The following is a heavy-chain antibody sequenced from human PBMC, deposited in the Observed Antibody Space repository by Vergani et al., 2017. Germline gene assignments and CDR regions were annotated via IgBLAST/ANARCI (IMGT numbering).Heavy chain of an antibody. Sequence: QVQLVQSGAEVKKPGSSVKVSCKASGGTFSSYAISWVRQAPGQGLEWMGGIIPIFGTANYAQKFQGRVTITADESTSTAYMELSSLRSEDTAVYYCARDAXAVAASLGHLYYYYGMDVWGQGTTVTVSS. CDR2: IIPIFGTA. CDR1: GGTFSSYA. J-gene: IGHJ6*02. D-gene: IGHD6-19*01. V-gene: IGHV1-69*01. CDR3: ARDAXAVAASLGHLYYYYGMDV.